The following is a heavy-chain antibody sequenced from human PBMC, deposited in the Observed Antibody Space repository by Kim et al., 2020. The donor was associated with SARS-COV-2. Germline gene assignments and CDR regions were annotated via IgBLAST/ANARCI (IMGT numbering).Heavy chain of an antibody. CDR1: GASIIEGDYH. Sequence: SETLSLTCSVTGASIIEGDYHWTWIRQAPETGLQWMGHISNRGEASYRWSLKSRMAISMDSSQNRFSLTLTSVTVVDTALYFCARLKGRLEKRSWFDPWGQGTLVSVSS. CDR3: ARLKGRLEKRSWFDP. V-gene: IGHV4-30-4*01. CDR2: ISNRGEA. J-gene: IGHJ5*02. D-gene: IGHD3-3*01.